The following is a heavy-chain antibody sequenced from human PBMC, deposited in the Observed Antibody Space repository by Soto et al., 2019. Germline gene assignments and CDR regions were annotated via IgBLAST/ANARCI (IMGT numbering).Heavy chain of an antibody. CDR1: GFTFTNYW. CDR2: INSDGGST. V-gene: IGHV3-74*01. CDR3: ARLTTPTSN. J-gene: IGHJ4*02. D-gene: IGHD4-4*01. Sequence: EVQLVESGGGLVQPGWSLRLSCAASGFTFTNYWLHWVRQAPGKGLVWVSRINSDGGSTSYADSVKGRFTISRDNAKKTLYLQMNSLRAEDTAVCYCARLTTPTSNWGQGTLVTVSS.